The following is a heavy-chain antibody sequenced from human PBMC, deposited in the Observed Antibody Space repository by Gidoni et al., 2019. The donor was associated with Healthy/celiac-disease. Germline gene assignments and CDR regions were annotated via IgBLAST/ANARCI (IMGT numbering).Heavy chain of an antibody. V-gene: IGHV3-23*01. CDR1: GFTFSSYA. CDR3: AKEGYDYYDSSGYYAIDY. CDR2: ISGSGGST. Sequence: EVQLLESGGGLVQPGGSLRLSCAASGFTFSSYAMSWVRQAPGKGLEWVSAISGSGGSTYYADSVKGRFTISRDNSKNTLYLQMNSLRAEDTAVYYCAKEGYDYYDSSGYYAIDYWGQGTLVTVSS. J-gene: IGHJ4*02. D-gene: IGHD3-22*01.